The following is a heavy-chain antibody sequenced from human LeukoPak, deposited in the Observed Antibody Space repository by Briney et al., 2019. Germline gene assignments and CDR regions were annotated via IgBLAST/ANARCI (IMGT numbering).Heavy chain of an antibody. Sequence: SETLSLTCAVYGGSFSGYYWSWIRQPPGKGLEWIGEINHSGSTHYNPSLKSRVTISVDTSKNQFSLKLSSVTAADTAVYYCARRPGMDVWGQGTTVTVSS. CDR1: GGSFSGYY. CDR3: ARRPGMDV. CDR2: INHSGST. V-gene: IGHV4-34*01. J-gene: IGHJ6*02.